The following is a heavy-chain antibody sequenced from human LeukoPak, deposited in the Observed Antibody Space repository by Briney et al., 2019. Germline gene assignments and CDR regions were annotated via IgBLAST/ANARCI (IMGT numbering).Heavy chain of an antibody. J-gene: IGHJ4*02. CDR3: ARTRIAARSYYFDY. CDR1: GFSLSNARMG. V-gene: IGHV2-70*16. CDR2: IDWDDDK. D-gene: IGHD6-6*01. Sequence: SGPVLVKPTETLTLTCTVSGFSLSNARMGVSWIRQPPGKALEWLARIDWDDDKFYSTSLKTRLTISKDTSKNQVVLTMSNMDPVDTATYYCARTRIAARSYYFDYWGQGTLVTVSS.